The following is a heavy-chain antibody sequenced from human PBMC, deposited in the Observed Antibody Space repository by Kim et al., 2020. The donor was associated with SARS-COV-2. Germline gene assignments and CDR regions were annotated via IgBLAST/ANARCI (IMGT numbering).Heavy chain of an antibody. V-gene: IGHV3-30*07. CDR3: ARGDYYGSGSYYSTLDY. J-gene: IGHJ4*02. Sequence: VKGRFTISRDNSKNTLYLQMNSLRAEDTAVYYCARGDYYGSGSYYSTLDYWGQGTLVTVSS. D-gene: IGHD3-10*01.